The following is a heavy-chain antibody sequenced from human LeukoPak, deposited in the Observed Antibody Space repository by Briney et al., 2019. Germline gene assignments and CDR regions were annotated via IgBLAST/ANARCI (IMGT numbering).Heavy chain of an antibody. CDR3: ARDRYSHSGNNWFDP. Sequence: PGRPLRLSCAASGFTFSSYAMHWVRQAPGKGLEWVVVISYDGSTKYYADSVKGRFTISRDNSKNTLYLRMNSLRLEDTAVYYCARDRYSHSGNNWFDPWGQGTLVAVSS. D-gene: IGHD3-10*01. CDR2: ISYDGSTK. CDR1: GFTFSSYA. V-gene: IGHV3-30*04. J-gene: IGHJ5*02.